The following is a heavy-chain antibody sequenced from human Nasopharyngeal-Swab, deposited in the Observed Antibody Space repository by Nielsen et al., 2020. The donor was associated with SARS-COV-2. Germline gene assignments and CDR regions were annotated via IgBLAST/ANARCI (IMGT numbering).Heavy chain of an antibody. J-gene: IGHJ4*02. CDR3: ARLDPYSSRDDY. V-gene: IGHV4-39*01. CDR2: IYYSGST. Sequence: RQAPGKGLERIGSIYYSGSTYYNPPLKSRVTISVDTTKNQFSLNLNSVTAADTAVYYCARLDPYSSRDDYWGQGTLVTVSS. D-gene: IGHD6-13*01.